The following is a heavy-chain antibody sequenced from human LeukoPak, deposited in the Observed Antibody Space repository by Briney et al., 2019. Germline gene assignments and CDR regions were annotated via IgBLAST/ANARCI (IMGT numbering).Heavy chain of an antibody. D-gene: IGHD3-16*02. V-gene: IGHV4-4*02. CDR2: INHSGST. J-gene: IGHJ4*02. Sequence: SETLSLTCAVSGGSISSSNWWSWVRQPPGKGLEWIGEINHSGSTNYNPSLKSRVTISVDTSKNQFSLKLSSVTAADTAVYYCARGIRYVWGSYRYDYWGQGTLVTVSS. CDR1: GGSISSSNW. CDR3: ARGIRYVWGSYRYDY.